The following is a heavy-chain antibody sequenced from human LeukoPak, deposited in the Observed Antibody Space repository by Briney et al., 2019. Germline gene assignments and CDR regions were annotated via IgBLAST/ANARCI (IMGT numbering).Heavy chain of an antibody. CDR2: IIPIFGTT. J-gene: IGHJ3*02. CDR3: VRDRQTRDYSSYRSGDDAFDI. V-gene: IGHV1-69*01. CDR1: GGTFSSYD. D-gene: IGHD4-11*01. Sequence: SSVNVSCKASGGTFSSYDISWVRQAPEQGHEWMGVIIPIFGTTNYSQKLQGRGTITPDGPTSTHYLDLRMLRSEDTAGDHGVRDRQTRDYSSYRSGDDAFDIWGQGTMVTVSS.